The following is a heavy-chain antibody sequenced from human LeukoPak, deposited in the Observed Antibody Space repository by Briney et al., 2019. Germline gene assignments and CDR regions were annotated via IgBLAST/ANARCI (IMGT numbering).Heavy chain of an antibody. CDR1: GFTFSSYA. CDR2: ISGSGGST. CDR3: AKVEKVAGRYYFGY. Sequence: AGGSLRLSCAASGFTFSSYAMSWVRQAPGKGLGWVSAISGSGGSTYYADSVKGRFTISRDNSKNTLYLQMNSLRAEDTAVYYCAKVEKVAGRYYFGYWGQGTLVTVSS. D-gene: IGHD6-19*01. V-gene: IGHV3-23*01. J-gene: IGHJ4*02.